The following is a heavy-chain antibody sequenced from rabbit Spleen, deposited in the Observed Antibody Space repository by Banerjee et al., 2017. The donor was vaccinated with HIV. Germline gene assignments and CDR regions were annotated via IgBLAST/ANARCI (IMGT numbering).Heavy chain of an antibody. Sequence: QQQLEESGGGLVKPGGTLTLTCTASGFSFSDRDVMCWVRQAPGKGLEWIACIYAAGSGDTDHANWATGRFTCSKTSSTTVTLQMTSLTVADTATYFCARGNYYAYGYTGYAQNYFNLWGPGTLVTVS. CDR1: GFSFSDRDV. D-gene: IGHD6-1*01. CDR2: IYAAGSGDT. CDR3: ARGNYYAYGYTGYAQNYFNL. V-gene: IGHV1S45*01. J-gene: IGHJ4*01.